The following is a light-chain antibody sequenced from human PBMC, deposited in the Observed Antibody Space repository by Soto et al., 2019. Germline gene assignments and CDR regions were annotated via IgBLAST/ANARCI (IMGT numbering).Light chain of an antibody. CDR2: LVS. J-gene: IGKJ1*01. CDR3: MQPLHSWT. CDR1: RFVLHSNAYNY. V-gene: IGKV2-28*01. Sequence: DILLTQSALFLCVTPGAPPSTSCRASRFVLHSNAYNYVNWYLQKPGQAPQHLIYLVSNRASGVPDRFSGSGSGTDLTLKISRVEAEDVGVYYCMQPLHSWTFGQGTKVDI.